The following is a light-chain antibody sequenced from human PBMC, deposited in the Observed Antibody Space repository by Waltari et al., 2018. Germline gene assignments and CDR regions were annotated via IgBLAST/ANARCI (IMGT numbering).Light chain of an antibody. CDR3: QQYNNCPPGT. V-gene: IGKV3-15*01. CDR2: RAS. CDR1: QSIGSS. Sequence: ETVVTQSPATLSMSPGERATLSCRTSQSIGSSLAWYQQRPGQAPRLLIYRASTRATGIPDRFSGSGSETEFTLTIGSLQSEDVAVYYCQQYNNCPPGTFGQGTRLEI. J-gene: IGKJ1*01.